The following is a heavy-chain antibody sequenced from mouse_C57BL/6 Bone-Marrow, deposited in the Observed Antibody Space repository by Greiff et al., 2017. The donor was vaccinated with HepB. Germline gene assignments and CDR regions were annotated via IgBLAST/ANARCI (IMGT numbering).Heavy chain of an antibody. CDR3: AHYYGSSYYFDY. CDR1: GYAFTNYL. CDR2: INPGSGGT. J-gene: IGHJ2*01. V-gene: IGHV1-54*01. D-gene: IGHD1-1*01. Sequence: QVQLQQSGAELVRPGTSVKVSCKASGYAFTNYLIEWVKQRPGQGLEWIGVINPGSGGTNYNEKFKGKATLTADKSSSTAYMQLSSLTSEDSAVYYCAHYYGSSYYFDYWGQGTTLTVSS.